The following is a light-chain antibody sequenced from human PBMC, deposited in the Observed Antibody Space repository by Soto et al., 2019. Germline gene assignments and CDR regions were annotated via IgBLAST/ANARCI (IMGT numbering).Light chain of an antibody. Sequence: QSVLTQPRSVSGSPGQSVTISCTGTSSDVGDYKSVSWYQQHPGKAPKLMILDVTKRPSGVPDRFSGSKSGNTASLTISGLQAEDEADYYCCSYAGGYTFAVFGGGTKVTVL. CDR3: CSYAGGYTFAV. CDR1: SSDVGDYKS. J-gene: IGLJ2*01. V-gene: IGLV2-11*01. CDR2: DVT.